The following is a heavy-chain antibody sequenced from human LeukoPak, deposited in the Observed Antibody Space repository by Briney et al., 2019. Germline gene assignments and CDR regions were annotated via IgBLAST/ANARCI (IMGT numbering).Heavy chain of an antibody. CDR3: ARMEDFWSGSSALDK. V-gene: IGHV4-34*01. J-gene: IGHJ3*02. D-gene: IGHD3-3*01. CDR2: INHSGST. Sequence: PSETLSLTCAVYGGSFSGYYWSWIRQPPGKGLEWIGEINHSGSTNYNPSLKSRVTISVDTSKNQFSLKLSSVTAADTAVYYCARMEDFWSGSSALDKWGQGTMVTVSS. CDR1: GGSFSGYY.